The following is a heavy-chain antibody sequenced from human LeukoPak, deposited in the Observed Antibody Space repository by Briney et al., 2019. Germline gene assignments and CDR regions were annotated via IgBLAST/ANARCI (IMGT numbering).Heavy chain of an antibody. CDR3: SRERDSNWFDP. J-gene: IGHJ5*02. Sequence: PGGSLRLSCAASGFTFTTHWMSWVRQAPGQGLEWVANIDQDGSDKYYVDSVKGRFTISRDNAKNTLYLQMNSLRDEDTAMYYCSRERDSNWFDPWGQGTLVTVSS. CDR1: GFTFTTHW. CDR2: IDQDGSDK. V-gene: IGHV3-7*01.